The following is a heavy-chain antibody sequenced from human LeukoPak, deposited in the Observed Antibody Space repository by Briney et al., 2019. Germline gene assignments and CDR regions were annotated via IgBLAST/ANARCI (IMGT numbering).Heavy chain of an antibody. CDR3: AKDHRIYCSSTSCPPFDY. CDR1: GFSFSGYW. D-gene: IGHD2-2*01. V-gene: IGHV3-7*03. Sequence: GGSLRLSCAASGFSFSGYWMTWVRQAPGKGLEWVANIKEDGSEKYYADFVKGRFTISRDNAKNSLDLQMNSLRAEDTAVYYCAKDHRIYCSSTSCPPFDYWGQGTLVTVSS. J-gene: IGHJ4*02. CDR2: IKEDGSEK.